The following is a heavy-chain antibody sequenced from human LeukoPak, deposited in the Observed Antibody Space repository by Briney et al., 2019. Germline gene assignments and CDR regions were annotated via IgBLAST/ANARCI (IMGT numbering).Heavy chain of an antibody. CDR3: AKGQETESRLDS. CDR1: GFTFNIYT. Sequence: GGSLRLSCAASGFTFNIYTMYWVRQAPGKGLEWVSGIRHSDGNTYYANSVKGRFTISSDKSKNILFLQMNSLRAEDTALYYCAKGQETESRLDSWGQGTLVTVSS. D-gene: IGHD1-1*01. V-gene: IGHV3-23*01. J-gene: IGHJ4*02. CDR2: IRHSDGNT.